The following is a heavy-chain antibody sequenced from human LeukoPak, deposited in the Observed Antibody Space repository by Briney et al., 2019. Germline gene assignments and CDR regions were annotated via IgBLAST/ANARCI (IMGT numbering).Heavy chain of an antibody. Sequence: ASVKVSCKASGGTFSSYAISWVRQAPGQGLEWMGRIIPILGMANYAQKFQGRVTITADKSTSTAYMELSSLRSEDTAVYYCARVYCSSTSCYAEGWAFDIWGQGTMVTVSS. D-gene: IGHD2-2*01. J-gene: IGHJ3*02. V-gene: IGHV1-69*04. CDR3: ARVYCSSTSCYAEGWAFDI. CDR1: GGTFSSYA. CDR2: IIPILGMA.